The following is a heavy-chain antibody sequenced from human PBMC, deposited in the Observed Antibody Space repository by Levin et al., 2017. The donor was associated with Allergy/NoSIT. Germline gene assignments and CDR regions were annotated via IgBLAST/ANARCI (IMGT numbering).Heavy chain of an antibody. V-gene: IGHV3-30*18. CDR2: ISSDGRKK. J-gene: IGHJ3*02. CDR3: AKDVYGSGWYPLGNDAFEM. CDR1: GFTFSSYG. Sequence: SCAASGFTFSSYGMHWVRQAPGKGLEWVAVISSDGRKKFYADSVKVRFTISRDNSKNTLDLQMNSLRAEDTAVYYCAKDVYGSGWYPLGNDAFEMWGQGTKVSVSS. D-gene: IGHD6-19*01.